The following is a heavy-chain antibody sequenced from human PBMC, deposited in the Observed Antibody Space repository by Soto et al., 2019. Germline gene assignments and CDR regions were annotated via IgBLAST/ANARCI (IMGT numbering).Heavy chain of an antibody. CDR3: ARGDSTDCSNGVCSFFYNHDMDV. V-gene: IGHV1-2*04. J-gene: IGHJ6*02. CDR1: GYSFTDYH. Sequence: AAVKVSCKASGYSFTDYHIHWVRQAPGQGLEWLGRINPKSGGTSTAQKFQGWVTMTTDTSISTASMELTRLTSDDTAIYYCARGDSTDCSNGVCSFFYNHDMDVWGQGTTVTVSS. CDR2: INPKSGGT. D-gene: IGHD2-8*01.